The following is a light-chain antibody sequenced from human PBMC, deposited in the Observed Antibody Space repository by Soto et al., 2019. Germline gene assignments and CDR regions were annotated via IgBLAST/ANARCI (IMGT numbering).Light chain of an antibody. V-gene: IGKV3-20*01. CDR2: GAS. J-gene: IGKJ2*01. CDR3: QQYGSSSYT. CDR1: QSVSRSY. Sequence: DIVLTQSPGTLSLSPGERATLSCRASQSVSRSYLAWYQQKPGQAPRILIYGASSRATGIPDRFSGSGSGTAFTLTISRLEPEDFAEYYCQQYGSSSYTFGQGTKLEIK.